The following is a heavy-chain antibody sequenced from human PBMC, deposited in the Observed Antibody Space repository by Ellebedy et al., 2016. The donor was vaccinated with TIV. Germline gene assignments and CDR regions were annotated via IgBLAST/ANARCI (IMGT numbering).Heavy chain of an antibody. Sequence: SLKISCAASGFTFDDYAMHWVRQAPGKGLEWVSGISWNSGSIGYADSVKGRFTISRDNAKNSLYLQMNSLRAEDTALNYCAKDRAPSIAVAGTLDYWGQGTLVTVSS. CDR3: AKDRAPSIAVAGTLDY. CDR1: GFTFDDYA. J-gene: IGHJ4*02. CDR2: ISWNSGSI. D-gene: IGHD6-19*01. V-gene: IGHV3-9*01.